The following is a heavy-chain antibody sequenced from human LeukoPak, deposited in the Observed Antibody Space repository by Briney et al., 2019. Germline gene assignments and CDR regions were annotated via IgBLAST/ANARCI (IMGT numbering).Heavy chain of an antibody. D-gene: IGHD7-27*01. Sequence: SETLSLTCTVSGYSISSAYYWSWIRQPAGKGLEWIGRIYTSGSTNYNPSLKSRVTISVDTSKNQFSLKLTSVSAADTAVYYCARRGNWANYHHYYYMDVWGKGTTVTISS. CDR3: ARRGNWANYHHYYYMDV. CDR2: IYTSGST. V-gene: IGHV4-4*07. CDR1: GYSISSAYY. J-gene: IGHJ6*03.